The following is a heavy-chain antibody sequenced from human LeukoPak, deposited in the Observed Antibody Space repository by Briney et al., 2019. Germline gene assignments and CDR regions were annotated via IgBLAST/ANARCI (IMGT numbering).Heavy chain of an antibody. Sequence: PSETLSLTCTVSGGSISSYYWSWIRQPAGKGLEWIGRIYTSGSTNYNPPLKSQVTMSVDTSKNQFSLKLSSVTAADTAVYYSARERLLDYYYYMDVWGKGTTVTVSS. CDR2: IYTSGST. D-gene: IGHD1-26*01. V-gene: IGHV4-4*07. CDR1: GGSISSYY. J-gene: IGHJ6*03. CDR3: ARERLLDYYYYMDV.